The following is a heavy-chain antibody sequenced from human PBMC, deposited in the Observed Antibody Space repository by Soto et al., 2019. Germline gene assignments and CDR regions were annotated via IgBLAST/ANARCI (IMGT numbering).Heavy chain of an antibody. CDR3: AREFVVVPAARGFDY. D-gene: IGHD2-2*01. V-gene: IGHV1-3*01. CDR1: GYTFTSYA. J-gene: IGHJ4*02. Sequence: ASVKVSCKAYGYTFTSYAMHWVRQAPGQRLEWMGWINAGNGNTKYSQKFQGRVTITRDTSASTAYMELSSLRSEDTAVYYCAREFVVVPAARGFDYWGRGTLVTVSS. CDR2: INAGNGNT.